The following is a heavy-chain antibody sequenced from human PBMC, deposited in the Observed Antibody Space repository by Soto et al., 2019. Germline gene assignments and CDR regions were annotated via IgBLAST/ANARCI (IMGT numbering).Heavy chain of an antibody. D-gene: IGHD4-4*01. J-gene: IGHJ4*02. CDR2: ILNSGST. CDR1: GGSISSHY. V-gene: IGHV4-59*11. CDR3: ARGTDRSKVGY. Sequence: QVQLQESGPGLVKPSETLSLTCTVSGGSISSHYWSWIRQPPGKGLEWIGYILNSGSTNYNPSLKSRVTVSVDTSKNQFSLRLNSVTAADTAVYYCARGTDRSKVGYWGQGTQVTVSS.